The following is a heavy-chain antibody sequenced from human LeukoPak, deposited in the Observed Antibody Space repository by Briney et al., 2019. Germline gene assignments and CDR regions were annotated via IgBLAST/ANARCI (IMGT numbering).Heavy chain of an antibody. V-gene: IGHV4-34*01. CDR3: ARYGTGVVSGIFDY. D-gene: IGHD3-3*01. Sequence: SETLSLTCAVYGGSFSGYYWSWIRQPPGKGLEWIGEINHSGSTNYNPSLKRRVTISVDTSKNQFSLKLSSVTAADTAVYYCARYGTGVVSGIFDYWGQGTLVTVSS. CDR1: GGSFSGYY. J-gene: IGHJ4*02. CDR2: INHSGST.